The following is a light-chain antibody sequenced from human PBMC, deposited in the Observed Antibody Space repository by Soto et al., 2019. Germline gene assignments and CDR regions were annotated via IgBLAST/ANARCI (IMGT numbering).Light chain of an antibody. CDR3: MQGTHWPYT. J-gene: IGKJ2*01. CDR2: QVS. V-gene: IGKV2-30*02. CDR1: QGLLHSNGDTF. Sequence: DVVMTQSPLSLPVTLGQPASISCRSSQGLLHSNGDTFLSWFQQRPGQSPRRLIYQVSNWDSGVPGRFGGSGLCTDSTLTISRVEAEDVGIYYCMQGTHWPYTFGQGTKLEI.